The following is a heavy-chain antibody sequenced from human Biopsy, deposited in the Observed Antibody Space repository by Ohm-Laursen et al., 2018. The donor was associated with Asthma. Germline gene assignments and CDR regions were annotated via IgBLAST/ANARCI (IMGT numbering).Heavy chain of an antibody. CDR2: IKHDGSGK. CDR3: ARTFHFWSPYHAEHYHL. Sequence: GSLRLSCSASGFTFGDYWMSWVRQVPGKGLEWVANIKHDGSGKNHVDSLKGRFTISRDNTKNSLYLQMNSLRAEDTAVYYCARTFHFWSPYHAEHYHLWGQGTLVTVSS. V-gene: IGHV3-7*01. D-gene: IGHD3-3*02. CDR1: GFTFGDYW. J-gene: IGHJ1*01.